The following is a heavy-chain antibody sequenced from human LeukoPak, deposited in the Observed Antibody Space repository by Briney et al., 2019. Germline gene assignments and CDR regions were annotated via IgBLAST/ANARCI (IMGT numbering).Heavy chain of an antibody. CDR2: ISSSSTI. Sequence: GSLRLSCAASGFTFRNYDMNWVRQAPGRGLEWISYISSSSTIYYADSVKGRFTISRDNAKNSLYLQMNSLRDEDTAMYYCARDLGHWGQGTLVTVSS. CDR3: ARDLGH. CDR1: GFTFRNYD. V-gene: IGHV3-48*02. J-gene: IGHJ1*01.